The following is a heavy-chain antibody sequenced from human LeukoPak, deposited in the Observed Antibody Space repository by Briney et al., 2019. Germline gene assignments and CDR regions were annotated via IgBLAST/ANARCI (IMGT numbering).Heavy chain of an antibody. CDR3: ARGYYYDSSGYLGFDY. Sequence: ASVKVSCKASGGTFISYAISWVRQAPGQGLEWMGGIIPIFGTANYAQKFQGRVTITTDESTSTAYMELSSLRSEDTAVYYCARGYYYDSSGYLGFDYWGQGTLVTVSS. V-gene: IGHV1-69*05. D-gene: IGHD3-22*01. CDR2: IIPIFGTA. CDR1: GGTFISYA. J-gene: IGHJ4*02.